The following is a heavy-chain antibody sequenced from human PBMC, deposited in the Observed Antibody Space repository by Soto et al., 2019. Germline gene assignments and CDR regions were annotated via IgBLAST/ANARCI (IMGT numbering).Heavy chain of an antibody. D-gene: IGHD6-13*01. V-gene: IGHV4-4*02. CDR3: ARVFTPNIAAAGTFDY. Sequence: QVQLQESGPGLVKPSGTLSLTCAVSGGSISSSNWWSWVRQPPGKGLEWIGEIYHSGSTNYNPCLRSRVTISVDKSKNQFSLRLSSVTAADTAVYYCARVFTPNIAAAGTFDYWGQGTLVTVSS. J-gene: IGHJ4*02. CDR1: GGSISSSNW. CDR2: IYHSGST.